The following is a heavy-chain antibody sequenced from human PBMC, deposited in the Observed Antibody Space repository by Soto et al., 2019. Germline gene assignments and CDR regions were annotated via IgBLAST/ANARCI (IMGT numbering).Heavy chain of an antibody. J-gene: IGHJ6*02. CDR2: VTGGGHTT. V-gene: IGHV3-23*01. CDR1: GFTFSRYA. CDR3: ASSSGDLDVYGMDI. D-gene: IGHD3-10*01. Sequence: GSLRLSCAASGFTFSRYAMSWVRQAPGKGLEWVSTVTGGGHTTYNADSVNGRFTISRDNSKNTLYLQMNNLRAEDTAIYYCASSSGDLDVYGMDIWGPGTTVTVSS.